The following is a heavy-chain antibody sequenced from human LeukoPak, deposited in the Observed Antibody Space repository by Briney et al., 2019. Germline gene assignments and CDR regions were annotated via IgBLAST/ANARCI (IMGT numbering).Heavy chain of an antibody. CDR1: GGSISSYY. V-gene: IGHV4-4*07. CDR3: ARDVSPRVVVAASYWFDP. D-gene: IGHD2-15*01. Sequence: PSETLSLTCTVSGGSISSYYWNWIRQPAGKGLEWIGRIYTSGSTNYNPSLKSRVTMSVDTSKNQFSLKLSSVTAADTAVYYCARDVSPRVVVAASYWFDPWGQGTLVTVSS. J-gene: IGHJ5*02. CDR2: IYTSGST.